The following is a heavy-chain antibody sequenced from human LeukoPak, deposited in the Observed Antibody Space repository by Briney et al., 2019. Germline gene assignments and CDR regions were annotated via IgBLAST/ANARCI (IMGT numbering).Heavy chain of an antibody. V-gene: IGHV3-74*01. D-gene: IGHD6-6*01. CDR1: GFTFSNYW. Sequence: PGGSLRLSCVASGFTFSNYWMHWVRQPPGKGLVWVSRIYVDGRTTNYADSVKGRLTVSRDNSKDTVYLQMKSLRAEDTALYYCAKDSSSTSRYHGMDVWGQGTTVTVSS. J-gene: IGHJ6*02. CDR3: AKDSSSTSRYHGMDV. CDR2: IYVDGRTT.